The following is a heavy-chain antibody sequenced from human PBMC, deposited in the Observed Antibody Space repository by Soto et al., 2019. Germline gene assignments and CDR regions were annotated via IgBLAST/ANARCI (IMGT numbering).Heavy chain of an antibody. D-gene: IGHD3-22*01. CDR3: AKDRSYYYDSSGYHSGDDAFDI. CDR1: GFTFSSYA. V-gene: IGHV3-23*01. Sequence: GGSLRLSCAASGFTFSSYAMSWVRQAPGKGLEWVSAISGSGGSTYYADSVKGRFTISRENSKNTLYLQMNSLRAEDTAVYYCAKDRSYYYDSSGYHSGDDAFDIWGQGTMVTVSS. CDR2: ISGSGGST. J-gene: IGHJ3*02.